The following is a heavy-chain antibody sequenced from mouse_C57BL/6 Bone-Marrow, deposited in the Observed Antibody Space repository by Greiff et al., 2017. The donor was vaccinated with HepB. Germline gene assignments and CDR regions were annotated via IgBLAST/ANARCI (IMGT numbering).Heavy chain of an antibody. CDR2: ISDGGSYT. J-gene: IGHJ2*01. CDR1: GFTFSSYA. V-gene: IGHV5-4*01. Sequence: EVQRVESGGGLVKPGGSLKLSCAASGFTFSSYAMSWVRQTPEKRLEWVATISDGGSYTYYPDNVKGRFTISRDNAKNNLYLQMSHLKSEDTAMYYCARDLVDGYFDYWGQGTTLTVSS. D-gene: IGHD2-3*01. CDR3: ARDLVDGYFDY.